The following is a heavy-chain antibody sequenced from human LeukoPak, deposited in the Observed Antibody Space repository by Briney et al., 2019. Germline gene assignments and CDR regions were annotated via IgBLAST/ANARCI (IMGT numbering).Heavy chain of an antibody. CDR2: INPNSGGT. CDR3: ARAQIYYYYMDV. CDR1: GYTFTSYD. Sequence: ASVKVSCKASGYTFTSYDINWVRQATGQGLEWMGWINPNSGGTNYAQKFQGRVTMTRDTSISTAYMELSRLRSDDTAVYYCARAQIYYYYMDVWGKGTTVTVSS. V-gene: IGHV1-2*02. J-gene: IGHJ6*03.